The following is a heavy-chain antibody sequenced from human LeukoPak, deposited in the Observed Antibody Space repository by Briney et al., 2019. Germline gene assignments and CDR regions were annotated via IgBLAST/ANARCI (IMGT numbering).Heavy chain of an antibody. J-gene: IGHJ5*02. V-gene: IGHV4-59*01. D-gene: IGHD3-16*01. CDR2: IYYSGST. CDR1: GGSISSYY. Sequence: PSETLSLTCTVSGGSISSYYWSWIRQPPGKGLEWIGNIYYSGSTNYNPSLKSRVTISVDTSKNQFSLKLSSVTAADTAVYYCARDVGGSGFDPWGQGTLVTVSS. CDR3: ARDVGGSGFDP.